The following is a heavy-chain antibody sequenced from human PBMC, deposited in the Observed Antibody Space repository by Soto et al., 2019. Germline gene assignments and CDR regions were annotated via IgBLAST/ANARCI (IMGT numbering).Heavy chain of an antibody. V-gene: IGHV4-59*02. CDR2: IYYSGST. Sequence: SNTCTLCSGTVSSYYWSLIRQHPGKGLEWIGYIYYSGSTNYNPSLKSRVTISVDTSKNQFSLKLSSVTAADTAVYYCARVGSGVYSGYERKIYYDYSDMDVWGKGTTVPVSS. J-gene: IGHJ6*03. CDR1: SGTVSSYY. D-gene: IGHD5-12*01. CDR3: ARVGSGVYSGYERKIYYDYSDMDV.